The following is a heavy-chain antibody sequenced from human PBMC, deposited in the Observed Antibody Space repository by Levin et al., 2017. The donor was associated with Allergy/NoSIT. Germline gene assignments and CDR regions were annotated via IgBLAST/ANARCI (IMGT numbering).Heavy chain of an antibody. J-gene: IGHJ6*02. CDR2: IWYDGSNK. CDR3: ARDEWSLYGMDV. V-gene: IGHV3-33*01. Sequence: GGSLRLSCAASGFTFSSYGMHWVRQAPGKGLEWVAVIWYDGSNKYYADSVKGRFTISRDNSKNTLYLQMNSLRAEDTAVYYCARDEWSLYGMDVWGQGTTVTVSS. CDR1: GFTFSSYG. D-gene: IGHD3-3*01.